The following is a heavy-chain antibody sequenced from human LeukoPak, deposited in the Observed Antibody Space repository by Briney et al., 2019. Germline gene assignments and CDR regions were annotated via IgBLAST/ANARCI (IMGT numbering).Heavy chain of an antibody. J-gene: IGHJ4*02. CDR3: ARGWGYSSGWHLWNC. D-gene: IGHD6-19*01. CDR2: TRNKANSYTT. CDR1: GFTFSDHY. V-gene: IGHV3-72*01. Sequence: GGSLRLSCAASGFTFSDHYMDWVRQAPGKGLEWVGRTRNKANSYTTEYAASVKGRITISRDDSKNSLYLQMNSLKTEDTAVYYCARGWGYSSGWHLWNCWGQGTLVTVSS.